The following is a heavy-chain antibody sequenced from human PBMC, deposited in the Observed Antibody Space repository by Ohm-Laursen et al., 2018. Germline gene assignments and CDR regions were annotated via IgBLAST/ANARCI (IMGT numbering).Heavy chain of an antibody. J-gene: IGHJ3*01. CDR2: ISSSSSYI. CDR1: GFTFSSYS. CDR3: ATKSNYYDSA. V-gene: IGHV3-21*01. D-gene: IGHD3-22*01. Sequence: SLRLSCSASGFTFSSYSMNWVRQAPGKGLEWVSSISSSSSYIYYADSVKGRFTISRDNAKNSLYLQMNSLRAEDTAVYYCATKSNYYDSAWGQGTMVTVSS.